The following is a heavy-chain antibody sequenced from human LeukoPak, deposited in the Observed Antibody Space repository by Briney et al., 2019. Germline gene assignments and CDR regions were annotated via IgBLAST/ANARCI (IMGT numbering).Heavy chain of an antibody. J-gene: IGHJ4*02. CDR1: GYTFTNYG. CDR2: ISAYNGNT. V-gene: IGHV1-18*01. Sequence: ASVKVSCKASGYTFTNYGISWVRQAPGQGLEWMGWISAYNGNTNYAQKLQGRVTMTTDTSTSTAYMELRSLRFDDTAVYYCARSAPRIVGATIRFDYWGQGTLVTVSS. D-gene: IGHD1-26*01. CDR3: ARSAPRIVGATIRFDY.